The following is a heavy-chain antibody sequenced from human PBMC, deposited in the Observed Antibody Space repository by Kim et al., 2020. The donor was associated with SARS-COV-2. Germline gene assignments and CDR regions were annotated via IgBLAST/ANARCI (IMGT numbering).Heavy chain of an antibody. Sequence: SGPTLVKPTQTLTLTCTFSGFSLSTSGMCVSWIRQPPGKALEWLALIDWDDDKYYSTSLKTRHTISKDTSKNQVVLTMTNMDPVDTATYYCARIPPGTYYYGPRGAYYGMDVWGQGTTVTVSS. D-gene: IGHD3-10*01. CDR1: GFSLSTSGMC. V-gene: IGHV2-70*01. J-gene: IGHJ6*02. CDR3: ARIPPGTYYYGPRGAYYGMDV. CDR2: IDWDDDK.